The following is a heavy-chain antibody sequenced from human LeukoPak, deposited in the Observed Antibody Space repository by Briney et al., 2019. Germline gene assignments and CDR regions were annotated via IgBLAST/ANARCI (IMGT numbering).Heavy chain of an antibody. CDR3: ARDRARNGWGGLVDY. D-gene: IGHD3-10*01. Sequence: GESLRLSCAASGFTFSSYGMHWVRQAPGKALEGVAVLWYDGSNKYYADSVKGRFTISRDNSKNTVYLQMNSMRAEDTAVYYCARDRARNGWGGLVDYWGQGTLVTVSS. V-gene: IGHV3-33*01. CDR1: GFTFSSYG. J-gene: IGHJ4*02. CDR2: LWYDGSNK.